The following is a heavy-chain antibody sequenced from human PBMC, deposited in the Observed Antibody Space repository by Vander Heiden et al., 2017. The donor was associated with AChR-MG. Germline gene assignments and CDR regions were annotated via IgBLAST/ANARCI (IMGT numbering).Heavy chain of an antibody. CDR3: ARDGLVGDSSARPRAFDI. CDR2: INPSGGST. D-gene: IGHD3-22*01. J-gene: IGHJ3*02. V-gene: IGHV1-46*01. CDR1: GYTFTSYY. Sequence: QVQLVQSGAEVKKPGASVKVSCKASGYTFTSYYMHWVRQAPGQGLEWMGIINPSGGSTSYAQKFQGRVTMTRDTSTSTVYMELSSLRSEDTAVYYCARDGLVGDSSARPRAFDIWGQGTMVTVSS.